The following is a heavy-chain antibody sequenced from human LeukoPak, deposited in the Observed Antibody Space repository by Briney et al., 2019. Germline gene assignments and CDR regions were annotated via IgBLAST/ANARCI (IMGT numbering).Heavy chain of an antibody. CDR1: GYTFNDFY. J-gene: IGHJ4*02. V-gene: IGHV1-69-2*01. Sequence: ASVKISCKASGYTFNDFYMHWVRQAPGKGLEWMGRVDPADGETVYSETFRDRVTMTTDTSIDTAYMELRILRSEDTALYYCATGGGWLAPQADYWGQGTLVVASS. CDR2: VDPADGET. D-gene: IGHD6-19*01. CDR3: ATGGGWLAPQADY.